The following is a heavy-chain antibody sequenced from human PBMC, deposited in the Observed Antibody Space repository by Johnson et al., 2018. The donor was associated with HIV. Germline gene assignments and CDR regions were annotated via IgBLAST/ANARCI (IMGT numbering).Heavy chain of an antibody. CDR2: ISYDGSNK. CDR3: AKETRDSRSAFDI. J-gene: IGHJ3*02. V-gene: IGHV3-30-3*02. CDR1: GFTFSSYA. Sequence: QVQLVESGGGVVQPGRSLRLSCAASGFTFSSYAMHWVRQAPGTGLEWVAVISYDGSNKYYADSVTGRFTISRDSSKNTLYLQMNSLRAEDTAVYYCAKETRDSRSAFDIWGQGTMVTVSS. D-gene: IGHD4-11*01.